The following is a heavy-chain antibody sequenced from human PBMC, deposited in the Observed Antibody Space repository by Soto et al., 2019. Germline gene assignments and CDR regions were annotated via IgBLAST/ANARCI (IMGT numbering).Heavy chain of an antibody. Sequence: GGSLRLSCAASGFTFISYAMSWVRQAPGKGLEWVSAISGSGGSTYYADSVKGRFTISRDNSKNTLYLQMNSLRAEDTAVYYCAGGMGSGSYYRRHYYYYGMDVWGQGTTVTVSS. D-gene: IGHD3-10*01. V-gene: IGHV3-23*01. J-gene: IGHJ6*02. CDR1: GFTFISYA. CDR2: ISGSGGST. CDR3: AGGMGSGSYYRRHYYYYGMDV.